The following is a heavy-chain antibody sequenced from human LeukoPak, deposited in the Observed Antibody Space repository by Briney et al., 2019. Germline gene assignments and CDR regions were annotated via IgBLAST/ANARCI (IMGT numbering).Heavy chain of an antibody. V-gene: IGHV4-34*01. Sequence: SETLSLTCAVYGGSFSGYYWSCIRQPPGKGLEWIGEINHSGSPNYNPSLKSRVTISVDTSKNQFSLKLSSVTAADTAVYSCAREPNRPYCSSTSCYGRYYYGMDAWGQGTTVTVSS. CDR1: GGSFSGYY. CDR3: AREPNRPYCSSTSCYGRYYYGMDA. D-gene: IGHD2-2*01. CDR2: INHSGSP. J-gene: IGHJ6*02.